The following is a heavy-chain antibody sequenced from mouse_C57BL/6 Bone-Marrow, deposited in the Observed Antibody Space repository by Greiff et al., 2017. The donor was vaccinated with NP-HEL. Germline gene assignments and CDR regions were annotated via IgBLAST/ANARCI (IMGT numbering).Heavy chain of an antibody. V-gene: IGHV1-15*01. CDR2: IDPETGGT. CDR3: TRGGYYLS. Sequence: VKLQESGAELVRPGASVTLSCKASGYTFTDYEMHWVKQTPVHGLEWIGAIDPETGGTAYNQKFKGKAILTADKSSSTAYMELRSLTSEDSAVYYCTRGGYYLSWGQGTTLTVSS. D-gene: IGHD2-3*01. J-gene: IGHJ2*01. CDR1: GYTFTDYE.